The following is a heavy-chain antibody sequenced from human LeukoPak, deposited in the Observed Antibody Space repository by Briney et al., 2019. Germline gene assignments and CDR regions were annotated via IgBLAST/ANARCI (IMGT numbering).Heavy chain of an antibody. CDR2: INHSGST. V-gene: IGHV4-34*01. D-gene: IGHD3-16*01. CDR3: ARGSWGYGMDV. CDR1: GGSFSGYY. Sequence: SETLSLTCAVYGGSFSGYYWSWIRQPPGKGLEWIGEINHSGSTNYNPSLKSRVTISVGTSKNQFSLKLSSVTAADTAVYYCARGSWGYGMDVWGQGTTVTVSS. J-gene: IGHJ6*02.